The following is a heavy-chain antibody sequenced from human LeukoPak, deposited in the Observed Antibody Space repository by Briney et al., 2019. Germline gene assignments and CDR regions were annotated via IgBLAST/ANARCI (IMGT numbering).Heavy chain of an antibody. CDR1: GGSISSYY. J-gene: IGHJ6*03. CDR2: IYTSGST. V-gene: IGHV4-4*07. D-gene: IGHD3-22*01. Sequence: PSETLSLTCTVSGGSISSYYWSWIRQPAGKGLEWIGRIYTSGSTNYNPSLKSRVTMSVDTSKNQFSLKLSSVTAADTAVYYCTTTSGYRNYYYYYLDVWGKGTTVTVSS. CDR3: TTTSGYRNYYYYYLDV.